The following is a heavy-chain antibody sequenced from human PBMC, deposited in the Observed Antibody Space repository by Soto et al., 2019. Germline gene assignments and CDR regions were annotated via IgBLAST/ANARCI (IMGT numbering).Heavy chain of an antibody. CDR3: VRRVSGNYDY. J-gene: IGHJ4*02. CDR1: GFTFSSYD. V-gene: IGHV3-64*01. CDR2: ISSNGGTT. D-gene: IGHD1-7*01. Sequence: EVQLAESGGGMVQPGGSLRLSCVASGFTFSSYDMHWVRQAPGKGLEYVSSISSNGGTTYYGNSVKGRFTISRDNSKNTLYLQTGSRRAEDMAVYYCVRRVSGNYDYWGQGTLVTVSS.